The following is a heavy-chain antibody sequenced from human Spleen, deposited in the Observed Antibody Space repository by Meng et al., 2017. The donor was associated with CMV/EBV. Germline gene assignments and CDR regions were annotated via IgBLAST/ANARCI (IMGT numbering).Heavy chain of an antibody. CDR2: IKGDGRST. CDR3: ARDGFLVYDFWSGSRPGFDY. Sequence: SYGMHWVRQTPGKGLVWVSGIKGDGRSTSYADSVKGRFTISRDSAQNTLYLQMNSLTVEDTAVYYCARDGFLVYDFWSGSRPGFDYWGQGTLVTVSS. J-gene: IGHJ4*02. V-gene: IGHV3-74*01. CDR1: SYG. D-gene: IGHD3-3*01.